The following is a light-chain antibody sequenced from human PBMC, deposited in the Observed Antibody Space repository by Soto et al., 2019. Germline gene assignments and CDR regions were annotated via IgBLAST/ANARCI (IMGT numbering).Light chain of an antibody. CDR3: QVLDSSSDHYV. V-gene: IGLV3-21*02. CDR1: TIGSKR. Sequence: SYELTQPPSVSGAPGQTASITCGGNTIGSKRVHWDQQKPGQAPVLVVYDDSDRPSGIPERFSGSNSGNTATLTISRVEAGDEADYYCQVLDSSSDHYVFGTGTKLTVL. CDR2: DDS. J-gene: IGLJ1*01.